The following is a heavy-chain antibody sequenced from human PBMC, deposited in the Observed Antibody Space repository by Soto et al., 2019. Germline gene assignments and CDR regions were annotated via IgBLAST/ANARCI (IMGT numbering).Heavy chain of an antibody. Sequence: ASVKVSCKAPGYTLTSYYMHWVRQAPGQGLEWMGIINPSGGSTSYAQKFQGRVTMTRDTSTSTVYMELSSLRSEDTAVYYCARDPTSGSSSPGNWFDPWSQGTLVTVSS. J-gene: IGHJ5*02. CDR1: GYTLTSYY. V-gene: IGHV1-46*01. D-gene: IGHD1-26*01. CDR3: ARDPTSGSSSPGNWFDP. CDR2: INPSGGST.